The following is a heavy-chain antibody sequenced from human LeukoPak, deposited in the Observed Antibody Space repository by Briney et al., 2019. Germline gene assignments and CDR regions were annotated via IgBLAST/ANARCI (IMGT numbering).Heavy chain of an antibody. V-gene: IGHV4-34*01. CDR2: INHSGST. CDR1: GGSFSGYY. D-gene: IGHD4-17*01. CDR3: ARGPPYGDYVSGWFDP. Sequence: SETLSLTCAVYGGSFSGYYWSWIRQPPGKGLEWIGEINHSGSTNYNPSLKSRVTISVDTSKNQFSLKLSSVTAADTAVYYCARGPPYGDYVSGWFDPWGQGTLVTVSS. J-gene: IGHJ5*02.